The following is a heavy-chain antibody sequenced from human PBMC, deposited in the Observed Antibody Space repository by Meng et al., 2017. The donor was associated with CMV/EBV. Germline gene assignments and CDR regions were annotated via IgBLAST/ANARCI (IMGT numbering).Heavy chain of an antibody. CDR2: VYSGGSGK. D-gene: IGHD2-15*01. V-gene: IGHV3-23*03. Sequence: GESLKISCEASGFRFSIYPMSWVRQAPGKGLEWVAVVYSGGSGKFYADSVKGRFTISRDNSKSTLFLQMNSLSAEDTAQYYCAKGHIDVVAYSGDSWGQGTLVTVSS. CDR3: AKGHIDVVAYSGDS. CDR1: GFRFSIYP. J-gene: IGHJ5*01.